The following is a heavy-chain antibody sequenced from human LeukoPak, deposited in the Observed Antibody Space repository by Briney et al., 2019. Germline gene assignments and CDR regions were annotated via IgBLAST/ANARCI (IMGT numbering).Heavy chain of an antibody. CDR1: GYTLNELS. J-gene: IGHJ3*02. CDR2: FDPEDGET. D-gene: IGHD5-24*01. Sequence: ASVKVSCKVSGYTLNELSMHWVRQAPGKGLEWMGGFDPEDGETIYAQKFQGRVTMTEDTSTDTAYMELSSLRSEDTAVYYCATAGVEMATILDAFDIWGQGTMVTVSS. V-gene: IGHV1-24*01. CDR3: ATAGVEMATILDAFDI.